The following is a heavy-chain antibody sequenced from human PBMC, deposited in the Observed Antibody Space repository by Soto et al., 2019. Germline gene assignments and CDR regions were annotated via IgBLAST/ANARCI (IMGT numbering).Heavy chain of an antibody. CDR1: GFTVSSNY. Sequence: EVQLVESGGGLVQPGGSLRLSCAASGFTVSSNYMSWVRQAPGKGLEWGSVIYSGGRTYYADSVKGRFTISRDNSKNTLYLQMSSLRAEDTAVYYCAREISVAGHGGGFDYWGQGTLVTVSS. CDR2: IYSGGRT. CDR3: AREISVAGHGGGFDY. D-gene: IGHD6-19*01. J-gene: IGHJ4*02. V-gene: IGHV3-66*01.